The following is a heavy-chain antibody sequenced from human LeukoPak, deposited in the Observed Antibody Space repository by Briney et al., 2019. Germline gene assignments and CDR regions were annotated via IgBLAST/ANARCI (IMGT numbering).Heavy chain of an antibody. CDR1: GYTFTSYG. V-gene: IGHV1-18*04. CDR2: ISAYDGNT. J-gene: IGHJ4*02. D-gene: IGHD3-16*01. CDR3: ARDPFGRDSDY. Sequence: ASVKVSCTASGYTFTSYGISWVRQAPGQGLEWMGWISAYDGNTNYAQKLQGRVTMTTDTSTSTAYMELRSLRSDDTAVYYCARDPFGRDSDYWGQGTLVTVSS.